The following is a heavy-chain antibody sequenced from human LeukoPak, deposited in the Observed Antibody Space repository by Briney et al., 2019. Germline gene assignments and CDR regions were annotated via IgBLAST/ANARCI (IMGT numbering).Heavy chain of an antibody. CDR2: IYYSGST. CDR3: ARSALSSIAARPSEYFQH. CDR1: GGSISSGGYY. D-gene: IGHD6-6*01. J-gene: IGHJ1*01. Sequence: SQTLSLTCTVSGGSISSGGYYWSWIRQHPGKGLEWIGYIYYSGSTYYNPSLKSRVTISVDTSKNQFSLKLSSVTAADTAVYYCARSALSSIAARPSEYFQHWGQGTLVTVSS. V-gene: IGHV4-31*03.